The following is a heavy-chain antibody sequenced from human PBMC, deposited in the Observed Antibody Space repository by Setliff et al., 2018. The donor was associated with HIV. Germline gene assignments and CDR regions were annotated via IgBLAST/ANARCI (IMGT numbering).Heavy chain of an antibody. Sequence: SETLSLTCTVSGGSISSHYWSWIRQPPGKRLEWIGYIYYSGSTYYNPSLKSRVTISVDTSKNQFSLNLSSVTAADTAVYYCATYADRESNRFDPWGQRILVTVS. CDR3: ATYADRESNRFDP. CDR1: GGSISSHY. V-gene: IGHV4-59*04. CDR2: IYYSGST. J-gene: IGHJ5*02. D-gene: IGHD3-10*01.